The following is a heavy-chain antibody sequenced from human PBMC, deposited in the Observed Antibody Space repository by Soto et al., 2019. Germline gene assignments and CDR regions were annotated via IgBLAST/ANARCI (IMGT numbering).Heavy chain of an antibody. CDR2: IWYDGSNK. J-gene: IGHJ4*02. V-gene: IGHV3-33*01. Sequence: GGSLRLSCAASGFTFSSYGMHWVRQAPGKGLEWVAVIWYDGSNKYYADSVKGRFTISRDKSKNTLYLQMNSLRAEDTAVYYCARDSSKGYYYGSGSYLDYWGQGTLVTVSS. CDR3: ARDSSKGYYYGSGSYLDY. CDR1: GFTFSSYG. D-gene: IGHD3-10*01.